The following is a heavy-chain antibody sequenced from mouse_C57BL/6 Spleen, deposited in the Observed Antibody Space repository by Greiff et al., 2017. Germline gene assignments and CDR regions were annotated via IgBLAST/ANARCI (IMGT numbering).Heavy chain of an antibody. Sequence: VQLKQSGPELVKPGDSVKISCKASGYSFTGYFMNWVMQSHGKSLEWLGRINPYTGDAFYNQKFKGKGTLTVDKSAGSAQMELRSLTSEDSACSYCARCNCGCSLYAMDYWGQGTSGTVSS. J-gene: IGHJ4*01. CDR2: INPYTGDA. V-gene: IGHV1-20*01. D-gene: IGHD1-1*01. CDR1: GYSFTGYF. CDR3: ARCNCGCSLYAMDY.